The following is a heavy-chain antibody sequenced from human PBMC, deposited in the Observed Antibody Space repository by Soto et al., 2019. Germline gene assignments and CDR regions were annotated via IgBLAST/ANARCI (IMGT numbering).Heavy chain of an antibody. V-gene: IGHV1-69*02. CDR3: ARRCSGCSLFDF. Sequence: EASVKVSCKASGGTFSSYTISWVRQAPGQGLEWMGRIIPILGIANYAQKFQGQVTISADKSINTVFLQWNSLKASDTAMYYCARRCSGCSLFDFWGQGMLVTVSS. D-gene: IGHD1-26*01. J-gene: IGHJ4*02. CDR2: IIPILGIA. CDR1: GGTFSSYT.